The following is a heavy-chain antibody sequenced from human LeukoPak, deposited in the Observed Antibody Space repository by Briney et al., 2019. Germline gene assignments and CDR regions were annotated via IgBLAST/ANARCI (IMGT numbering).Heavy chain of an antibody. CDR3: ASRKLGNDY. CDR2: IYHTGST. V-gene: IGHV4-59*01. CDR1: GGPISNYQ. D-gene: IGHD7-27*01. Sequence: SETLSLTCTLSGGPISNYQWSWIRQSPGKGLEWIGYIYHTGSTSYSPSLKSRVTISADTSQNQFSLKLSSVTAADTAVYYCASRKLGNDYWGQGTLVTVSS. J-gene: IGHJ4*02.